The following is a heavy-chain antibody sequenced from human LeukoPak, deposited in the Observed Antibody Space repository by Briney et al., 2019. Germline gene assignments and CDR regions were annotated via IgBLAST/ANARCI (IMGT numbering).Heavy chain of an antibody. D-gene: IGHD3-10*01. CDR1: GFTFSSNY. CDR3: ARTLYGSGSYYYYYYYMDV. Sequence: GGSLRLSCAASGFTFSSNYMSWVRQAPGKGLEWVSVIYSGGSTYYADSVKGRFTISRDNSKNTLYLQMNSLRAEDTAVYYCARTLYGSGSYYYYYYYMDVWGKGTTVTISS. J-gene: IGHJ6*03. V-gene: IGHV3-53*01. CDR2: IYSGGST.